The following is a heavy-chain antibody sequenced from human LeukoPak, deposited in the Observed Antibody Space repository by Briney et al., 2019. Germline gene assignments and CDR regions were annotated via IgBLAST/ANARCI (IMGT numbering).Heavy chain of an antibody. CDR1: GYIFTDHW. CDR3: VGHNRDVDSTPSPRWFDP. Sequence: GKSLKISCKASGYIFTDHWIGWVRHMPGKGLEWMAIIYPRDSDTRYSPSFQGQVTISADKSTSTAYLQWSSLKASDTAIYYCVGHNRDVDSTPSPRWFDPWGQGTLVHVSS. V-gene: IGHV5-51*01. CDR2: IYPRDSDT. J-gene: IGHJ5*02. D-gene: IGHD2/OR15-2a*01.